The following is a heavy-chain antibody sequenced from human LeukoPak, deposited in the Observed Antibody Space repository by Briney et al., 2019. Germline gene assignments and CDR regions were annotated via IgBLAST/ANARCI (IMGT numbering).Heavy chain of an antibody. CDR3: ARHRAATAYYYYMDV. CDR1: GCSISSSSYY. Sequence: SETLSLTCTVSGCSISSSSYYWGWIRQPPGRGLERIGSIYYSRSTYYNPSLKSRVTISVDTSKNQFSLKLSSVTAADTAVYYCARHRAATAYYYYMDVWGKGTTVTVSS. J-gene: IGHJ6*03. V-gene: IGHV4-39*01. D-gene: IGHD2-15*01. CDR2: IYYSRST.